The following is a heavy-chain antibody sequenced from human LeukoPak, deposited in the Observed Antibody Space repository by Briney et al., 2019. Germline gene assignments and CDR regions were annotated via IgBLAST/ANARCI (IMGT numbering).Heavy chain of an antibody. Sequence: PGGSLRLSCAASGFTFSRYSMNWVRQAPGKGLEWVSSISDDGKYIYYADSVKGRFSISRDNAKSSLYLQMNSLRAEDTAVYYCARGLTYYYDSSGLYDDYWGQGTLVTVSS. J-gene: IGHJ4*02. V-gene: IGHV3-21*01. CDR3: ARGLTYYYDSSGLYDDY. D-gene: IGHD3-22*01. CDR1: GFTFSRYS. CDR2: ISDDGKYI.